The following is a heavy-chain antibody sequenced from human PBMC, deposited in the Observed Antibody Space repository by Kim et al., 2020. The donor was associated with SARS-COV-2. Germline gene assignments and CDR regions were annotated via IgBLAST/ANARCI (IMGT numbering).Heavy chain of an antibody. D-gene: IGHD4-17*01. J-gene: IGHJ6*02. V-gene: IGHV4-34*01. CDR1: GGSFSGYY. CDR2: INHSGST. Sequence: SETLSLTCAVYGGSFSGYYWSWIRQPPGKGLEWIGEINHSGSTNYNPSLKSRVTISVDTSKNQFSLKLSSVTAADTAVYYCARGPITVTMIYYYGMDVWGQGTTVTVSS. CDR3: ARGPITVTMIYYYGMDV.